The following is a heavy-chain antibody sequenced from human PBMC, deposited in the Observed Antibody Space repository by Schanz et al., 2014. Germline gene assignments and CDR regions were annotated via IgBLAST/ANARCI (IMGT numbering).Heavy chain of an antibody. J-gene: IGHJ3*02. D-gene: IGHD4-17*01. CDR1: GFGFSSNS. V-gene: IGHV3-23*01. CDR2: ISGSGGST. Sequence: EVQLLESGGGLVEPGGSLRLSCAASGFGFSSNSMNWVRQAPGKGLEWVSAISGSGGSTYYADSVKGRFTISRDNAKNTLYLQMNTLRAEDTAVYYCARKMKLGVYGGKGHDSLDIWGQGTMVTVSS. CDR3: ARKMKLGVYGGKGHDSLDI.